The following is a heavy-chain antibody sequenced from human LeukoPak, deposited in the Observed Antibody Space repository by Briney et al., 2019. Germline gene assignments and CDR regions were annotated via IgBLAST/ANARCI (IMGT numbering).Heavy chain of an antibody. J-gene: IGHJ4*02. V-gene: IGHV3-23*01. Sequence: PGGSLRLSCVVSGISLTNYAMTWVRQAPGKGLEWVSYISERGGSTTYADSVKGRFTISRDTSLNTLYLQMNNLRAEDTALYFRAKPGVVIRGLLVIGYHQGAYHYDFWGQGVLVTVS. D-gene: IGHD3-10*01. CDR3: AKPGVVIRGLLVIGYHQGAYHYDF. CDR1: GISLTNYA. CDR2: ISERGGST.